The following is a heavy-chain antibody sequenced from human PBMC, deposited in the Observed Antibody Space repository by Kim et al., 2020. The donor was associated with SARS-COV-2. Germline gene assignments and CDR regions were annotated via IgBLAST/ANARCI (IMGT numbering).Heavy chain of an antibody. J-gene: IGHJ6*02. CDR1: GFTVSGNY. Sequence: GGSLRLSCAASGFTVSGNYMSWVRQAPGKGLEWVSVIYSGGSTYYADSVKDRCTISRNNSKNTLYLQMNSLIAEDTAVYYCAREEGDSYYYYGMDVWGQGTTVTVSS. D-gene: IGHD3-16*01. V-gene: IGHV3-53*01. CDR2: IYSGGST. CDR3: AREEGDSYYYYGMDV.